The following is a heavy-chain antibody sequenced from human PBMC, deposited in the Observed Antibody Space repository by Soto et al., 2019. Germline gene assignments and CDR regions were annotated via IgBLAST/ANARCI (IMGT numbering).Heavy chain of an antibody. Sequence: QVQLVESGGGVVQPGRSLRLSCAASGFTFSSYAMHWVRQAPGKGLEWVADISYDGSNKYYADSVKVRFTISRDNSKNTLYLQMNSLRAEDTAVYYCARDGFDSSSQYYYYGMDVWGQGTTVTVSS. CDR1: GFTFSSYA. J-gene: IGHJ6*02. CDR3: ARDGFDSSSQYYYYGMDV. CDR2: ISYDGSNK. D-gene: IGHD6-6*01. V-gene: IGHV3-30-3*01.